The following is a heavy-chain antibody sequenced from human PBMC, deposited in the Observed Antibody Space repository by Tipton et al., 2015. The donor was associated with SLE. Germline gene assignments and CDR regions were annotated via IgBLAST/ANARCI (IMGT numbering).Heavy chain of an antibody. J-gene: IGHJ4*02. D-gene: IGHD6-19*01. CDR1: GGSIFGYY. Sequence: TLSLTCTVSGGSIFGYYWNWFRQPPGKGLEWAGSIYTSGTTNYNPSLKSRVTMSVDTSKKQISLKLSSVTAADTAVYYCARGPYSSSIFDKWGQGTLVTVSS. V-gene: IGHV4-4*08. CDR3: ARGPYSSSIFDK. CDR2: IYTSGTT.